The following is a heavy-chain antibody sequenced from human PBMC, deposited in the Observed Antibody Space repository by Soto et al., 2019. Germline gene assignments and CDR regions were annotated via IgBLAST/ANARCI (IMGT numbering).Heavy chain of an antibody. J-gene: IGHJ6*02. V-gene: IGHV1-69*01. CDR3: ATGVPHLSGSYYERRYGMDV. Sequence: QVQLVQSGAEVKKPGASVKVSCKASGYTFTGYYMHWVRQAPGQGLEWMGWINPIFGTANYAQKFQGRVTITADESTSTAYMELSSLRSEDTAVYYCATGVPHLSGSYYERRYGMDVWGQGTTVTVSS. CDR2: INPIFGTA. D-gene: IGHD1-26*01. CDR1: GYTFTGYY.